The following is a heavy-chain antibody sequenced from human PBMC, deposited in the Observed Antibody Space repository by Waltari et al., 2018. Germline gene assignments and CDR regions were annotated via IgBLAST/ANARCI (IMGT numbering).Heavy chain of an antibody. V-gene: IGHV4-39*01. J-gene: IGHJ5*02. CDR2: IYYSGST. CDR3: VRHIVAGNPNWFDP. D-gene: IGHD6-19*01. CDR1: GGSISSSSYY. Sequence: QLQLQESGPGLVKPSETLSLTCTVSGGSISSSSYYWGWIRQPPGKGLEWIGSIYYSGSTYYNPALKSRVTISVDTSKNQFSLKLSSVTAADTAVYYCVRHIVAGNPNWFDPWGQGTLVTVSS.